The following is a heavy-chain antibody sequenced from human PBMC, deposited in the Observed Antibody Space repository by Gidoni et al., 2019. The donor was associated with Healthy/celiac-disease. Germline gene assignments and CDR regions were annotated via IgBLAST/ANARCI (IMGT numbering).Heavy chain of an antibody. CDR1: GYTFTSYD. CDR3: ARGLHHWNSQWYGVDV. D-gene: IGHD1-7*01. Sequence: QVQLVQSGAEVKKPGASVKVSCKASGYTFTSYDINWVRQATGQGLEWMGWMNPNSGNTGYAQKFQGRVTMTRNTSISTAYMELSSLRSEDTAVYYCARGLHHWNSQWYGVDVWGQGTTVTVSS. CDR2: MNPNSGNT. J-gene: IGHJ6*02. V-gene: IGHV1-8*01.